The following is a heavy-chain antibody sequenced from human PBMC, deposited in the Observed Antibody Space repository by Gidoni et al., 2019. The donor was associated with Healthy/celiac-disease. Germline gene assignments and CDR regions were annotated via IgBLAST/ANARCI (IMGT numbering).Heavy chain of an antibody. CDR1: GFTFSSYA. V-gene: IGHV3-23*01. Sequence: EVQLLESGGGLVQPGGSLRLSCAASGFTFSSYAMRWVRQAPGKGLEWVSAISGSGGSTYYAASVKGRFTISRDNSKNTLYLQMNSLRAEDTAVYYCAKDSPGITVVTHFDYWGQGTLVTVSS. CDR3: AKDSPGITVVTHFDY. D-gene: IGHD2-21*02. CDR2: ISGSGGST. J-gene: IGHJ4*02.